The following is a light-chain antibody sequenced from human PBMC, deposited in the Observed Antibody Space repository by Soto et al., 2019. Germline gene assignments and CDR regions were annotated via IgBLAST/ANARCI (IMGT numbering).Light chain of an antibody. V-gene: IGKV3-15*01. CDR1: QSISAN. Sequence: EIVMTQSPATLSVSPGDRATLSCRASQSISANLAWYQQEPGQTPRLLIYGASTRATGIPARFSGSGSGTEFTLTISSLQSEDFAVYYCHQYNFWPTFGQGTKVDIK. CDR3: HQYNFWPT. CDR2: GAS. J-gene: IGKJ1*01.